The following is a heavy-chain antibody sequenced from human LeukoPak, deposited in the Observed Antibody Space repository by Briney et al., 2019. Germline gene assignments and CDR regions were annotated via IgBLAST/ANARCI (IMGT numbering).Heavy chain of an antibody. CDR1: GGTFSSYA. D-gene: IGHD5-24*01. CDR3: ARVGGDGYNDY. V-gene: IGHV1-69*04. CDR2: IIPILGIA. J-gene: IGHJ4*02. Sequence: SVKVSCKASGGTFSSYAISWVRQAPGQGLEWMGRIIPILGIANYAQKFQGGVTITADKSTSTAYMELSSLRSEDTAVYYCARVGGDGYNDYWGQGTLVTVSS.